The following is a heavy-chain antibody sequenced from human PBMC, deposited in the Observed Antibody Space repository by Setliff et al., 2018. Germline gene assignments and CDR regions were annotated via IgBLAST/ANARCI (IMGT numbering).Heavy chain of an antibody. D-gene: IGHD2-15*01. V-gene: IGHV3-23*01. CDR2: VSGTGGIT. CDR1: GFTFRSYA. CDR3: ARRLPYFGMDV. J-gene: IGHJ6*02. Sequence: PGGSLRLSCAASGFTFRSYAMSWVRQAPGKGLEWVSGVSGTGGITYYADSVKGRFTISRDNARNALYLQMTSLSAEDTAVYYCARRLPYFGMDVWGQGTTVTVSS.